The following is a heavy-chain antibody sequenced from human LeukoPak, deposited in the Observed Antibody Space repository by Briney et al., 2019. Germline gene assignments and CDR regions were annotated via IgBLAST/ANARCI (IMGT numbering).Heavy chain of an antibody. D-gene: IGHD6-13*01. CDR1: GFTFSSYW. CDR3: ARGGLRIAAAV. V-gene: IGHV3-7*01. Sequence: GGSLRLSCAASGFTFSSYWMTWVRQAPGKGLEWVANIKQDGSEKYYVDSVKGRFTISRDNAKNSLYLQMNSLRAEDTAVYYCARGGLRIAAAVWGQGTLVTVSS. CDR2: IKQDGSEK. J-gene: IGHJ4*02.